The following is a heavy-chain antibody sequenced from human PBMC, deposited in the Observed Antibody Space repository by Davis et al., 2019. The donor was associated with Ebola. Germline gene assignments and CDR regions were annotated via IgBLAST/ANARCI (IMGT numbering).Heavy chain of an antibody. CDR3: AREGFDEGVPIA. Sequence: AASVKVSCKASGGSTNNCVITWVRQAPGQGLEWVGGIIPMFGMVKYAQKFQGRVTIIADGSTNTAYSELNTLTSEDTAMYYCAREGFDEGVPIAWGQGTLITVSS. CDR1: GGSTNNCV. J-gene: IGHJ4*02. CDR2: IIPMFGMV. V-gene: IGHV1-69*13. D-gene: IGHD2-15*01.